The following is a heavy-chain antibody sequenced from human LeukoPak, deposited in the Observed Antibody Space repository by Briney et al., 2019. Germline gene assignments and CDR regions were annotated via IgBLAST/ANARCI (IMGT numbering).Heavy chain of an antibody. CDR2: IRHDGSNI. J-gene: IGHJ6*03. V-gene: IGHV3-30*02. D-gene: IGHD1-14*01. Sequence: AGGSLRLSCAASGFTFSSYAMSWVRQAPGKGLEWVAFIRHDGSNIYYADSVKGRFTISRDNSKNTLYLQMNSLIAEDTAVYYCAKTGFQWGYYFYYMDVWGKGTTVTVSS. CDR3: AKTGFQWGYYFYYMDV. CDR1: GFTFSSYA.